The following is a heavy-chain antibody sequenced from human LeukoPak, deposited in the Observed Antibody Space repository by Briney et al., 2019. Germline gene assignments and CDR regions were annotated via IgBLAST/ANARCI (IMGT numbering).Heavy chain of an antibody. CDR3: AREFVVVTAIRSYYYYMDV. D-gene: IGHD2-21*02. J-gene: IGHJ6*03. CDR2: INHSGST. V-gene: IGHV4-34*01. Sequence: SETLSLTCAVYGGSFSGYYWSWIRQPPGKGLEWIGEINHSGSTNYNPSLKSRVTISVDTSKNQFSLKLSSVTAADTAVYYCAREFVVVTAIRSYYYYMDVWGKGTSVTISS. CDR1: GGSFSGYY.